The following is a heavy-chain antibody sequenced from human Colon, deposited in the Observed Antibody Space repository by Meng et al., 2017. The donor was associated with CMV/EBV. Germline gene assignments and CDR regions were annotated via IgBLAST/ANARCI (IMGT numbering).Heavy chain of an antibody. CDR1: GFTFNTYG. D-gene: IGHD2-2*01. CDR3: VKDVPTFFFDF. CDR2: IRYDGTNK. Sequence: GGSLRLSCAASGFTFNTYGMHWVRQAAGKGLEWVAFIRYDGTNKYYADSVKGRFSISRDNSESTLYLQMNSLRREDTAVYYCVKDVPTFFFDFWGQGTLVTVSS. J-gene: IGHJ4*02. V-gene: IGHV3-30*02.